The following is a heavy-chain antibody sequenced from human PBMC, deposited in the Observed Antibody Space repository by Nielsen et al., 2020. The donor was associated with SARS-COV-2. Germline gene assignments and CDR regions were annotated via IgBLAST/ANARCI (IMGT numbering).Heavy chain of an antibody. CDR3: ARVGSSWDNWFDP. CDR1: GGSISSYY. V-gene: IGHV4-59*01. D-gene: IGHD6-13*01. CDR2: IYYSGST. J-gene: IGHJ5*02. Sequence: SETLSLTCTVSGGSISSYYWSWIRQPPGKGQEWIGYIYYSGSTNYNPSLKSRVTISVDTSKNQFSLKLSSVTAADTAVYYCARVGSSWDNWFDPWGQGTLVTVSS.